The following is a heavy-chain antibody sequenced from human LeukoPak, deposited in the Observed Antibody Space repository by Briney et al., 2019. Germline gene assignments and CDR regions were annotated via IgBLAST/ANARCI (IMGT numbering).Heavy chain of an antibody. CDR2: ISSSGSTI. CDR3: ARQGDYGTFDY. J-gene: IGHJ4*02. CDR1: GFTFSSYE. V-gene: IGHV3-48*03. D-gene: IGHD4-17*01. Sequence: GGSLRLSCAASGFTFSSYEMNWVRQAPGKGLEWVSYISSSGSTIYYADSVKGRFTISRDNAKNSLYLQMNSLRAEDTAVYYCARQGDYGTFDYWGQGTLVTVSS.